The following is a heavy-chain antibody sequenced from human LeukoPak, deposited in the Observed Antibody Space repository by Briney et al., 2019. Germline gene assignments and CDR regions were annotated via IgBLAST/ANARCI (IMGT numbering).Heavy chain of an antibody. CDR3: AEGTTA. J-gene: IGHJ5*02. Sequence: PGGSLRLSCAASGFTFTNHWMSWVRQAPGKGLEWVANINQDGSGKFYVDSVKGRFTISRDNAKNSLYLQMNGLRAEDTAVYYCAEGTTAWGQGTLVTVSS. CDR2: INQDGSGK. CDR1: GFTFTNHW. D-gene: IGHD2/OR15-2a*01. V-gene: IGHV3-7*01.